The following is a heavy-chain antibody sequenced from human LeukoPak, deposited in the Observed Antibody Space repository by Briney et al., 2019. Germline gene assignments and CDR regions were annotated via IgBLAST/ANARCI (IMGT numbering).Heavy chain of an antibody. V-gene: IGHV3-30*02. Sequence: GSLRLSCAASGINFRSSGMHWVRQAPGKGLEWVTFIQNDGSDKYYAASVKGRFTISRDNSKNTVYLHMASLRADDTALYHCAREGGRAVPGRFDQWGQGTLVTVSS. CDR3: AREGGRAVPGRFDQ. CDR2: IQNDGSDK. D-gene: IGHD6-13*01. CDR1: GINFRSSG. J-gene: IGHJ4*02.